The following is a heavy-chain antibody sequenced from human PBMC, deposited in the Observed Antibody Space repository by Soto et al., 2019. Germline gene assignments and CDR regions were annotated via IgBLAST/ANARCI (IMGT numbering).Heavy chain of an antibody. J-gene: IGHJ4*02. CDR3: AKDIIPGPRILVVPAAMGYYFDY. Sequence: PGGSLRLSCAASGFTFSSYAMSWVRQAPGKGLEWVSAISGSGGSTYYADSVKGRFTISRDNSKNTLYLQMNSLRAEDTAVYYCAKDIIPGPRILVVPAAMGYYFDYWGQGTLVTVSS. D-gene: IGHD2-2*01. CDR1: GFTFSSYA. CDR2: ISGSGGST. V-gene: IGHV3-23*01.